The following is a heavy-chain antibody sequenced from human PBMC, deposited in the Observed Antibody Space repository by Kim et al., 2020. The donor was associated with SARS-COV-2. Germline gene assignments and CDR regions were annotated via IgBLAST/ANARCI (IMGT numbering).Heavy chain of an antibody. Sequence: GGSLRLSCAASGFNFGNYAMAWVRQAPGKGLEWVSGVTRKSTFMYIADSVKGRFSISRDISNNVVYLQMAGLRADDTAIYYCAKGSTSGRVFDSWGQGTLVTVSA. CDR3: AKGSTSGRVFDS. J-gene: IGHJ4*02. D-gene: IGHD5-12*01. V-gene: IGHV3-23*01. CDR2: VTRKSTFM. CDR1: GFNFGNYA.